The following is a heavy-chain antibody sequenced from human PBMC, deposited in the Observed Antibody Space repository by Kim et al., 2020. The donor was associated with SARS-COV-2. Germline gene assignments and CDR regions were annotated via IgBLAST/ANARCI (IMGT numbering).Heavy chain of an antibody. CDR1: GYTFTSYY. V-gene: IGHV1-46*01. Sequence: ASVKVSCKASGYTFTSYYMHWVRQAPGQGLEWMGIINPSGGSTSYAQKFQGRVTMTRDTSTSTVYMELSSLRSEDTAVYYCARGSYYDILTGLTWGWFDPWGQGTLVTVSS. CDR2: INPSGGST. CDR3: ARGSYYDILTGLTWGWFDP. D-gene: IGHD3-9*01. J-gene: IGHJ5*02.